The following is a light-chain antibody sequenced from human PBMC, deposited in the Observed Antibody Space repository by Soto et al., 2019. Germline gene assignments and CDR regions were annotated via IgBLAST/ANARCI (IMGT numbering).Light chain of an antibody. CDR1: NSDIGGYNY. Sequence: LNRPASVKSLPLGWSPIFRKGTNSDIGGYNYVSWHQQHPGKVPKLMIYDVSKRPSGVYRFSGSKSGDTASLTISGLQAEDEADYYCSSYTSSSTHVFGSGTKVTVL. V-gene: IGLV2-14*01. CDR3: SSYTSSSTHV. CDR2: DVS. J-gene: IGLJ1*01.